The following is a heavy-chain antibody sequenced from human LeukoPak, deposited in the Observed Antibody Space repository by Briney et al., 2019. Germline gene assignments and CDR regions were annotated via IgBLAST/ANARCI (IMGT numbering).Heavy chain of an antibody. J-gene: IGHJ4*02. D-gene: IGHD3-10*01. CDR1: GGSISSGSYY. CDR2: IYTSGST. V-gene: IGHV4-61*02. CDR3: AGRYGSGSYWDY. Sequence: TLSLTCTVSGGSISSGSYYWSWIRQPAGKGLEWIGRIYTSGSTNYNPSLKSRVTISVDTSKNQFSLKLSSVTAADTAVYYCAGRYGSGSYWDYWGQGTLVTASS.